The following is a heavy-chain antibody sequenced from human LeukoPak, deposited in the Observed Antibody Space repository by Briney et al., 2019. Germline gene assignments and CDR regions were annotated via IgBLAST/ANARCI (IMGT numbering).Heavy chain of an antibody. V-gene: IGHV4-4*07. D-gene: IGHD3-9*01. J-gene: IGHJ3*02. CDR2: IYTSGST. CDR1: GGSISGYY. CDR3: ARFYGMALQAFDI. Sequence: PSETLSLTCSVSGGSISGYYWTWIRQPAGKGLEWIGRIYTSGSTNYNPSLKSRVTMSVDTSKNQFSLKLSSVTAADTAVYYCARFYGMALQAFDIWGQGTMVTVSS.